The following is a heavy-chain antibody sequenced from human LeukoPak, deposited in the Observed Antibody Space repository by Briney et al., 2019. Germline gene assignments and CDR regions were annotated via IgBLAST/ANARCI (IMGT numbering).Heavy chain of an antibody. D-gene: IGHD6-6*01. Sequence: PGGSLRLSCAASGFTFSSYAMHWVRQAPGKGLEWVAVISYDGSNKYYADSVKGRFTISRDNSKNTLYLQMNSLRAEDTAVYYCARDLLEYSSSYFSDFDYWGQGTLVTVSS. J-gene: IGHJ4*02. CDR1: GFTFSSYA. CDR3: ARDLLEYSSSYFSDFDY. V-gene: IGHV3-30-3*01. CDR2: ISYDGSNK.